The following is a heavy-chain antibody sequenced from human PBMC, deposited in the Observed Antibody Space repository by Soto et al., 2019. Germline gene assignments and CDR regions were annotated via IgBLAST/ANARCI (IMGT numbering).Heavy chain of an antibody. J-gene: IGHJ6*02. CDR2: IYHSGST. Sequence: SETLSLTCAVSCGSISSSNWWSWVRQPPGKGLEWIGEIYHSGSTNYNPSLKSRVTISVDKSKNQFSLKLSSVTAADTAVYYCARDHGDCSGGSCHSGYYYGMDVWGQGTTVTVSS. D-gene: IGHD2-15*01. V-gene: IGHV4-4*02. CDR1: CGSISSSNW. CDR3: ARDHGDCSGGSCHSGYYYGMDV.